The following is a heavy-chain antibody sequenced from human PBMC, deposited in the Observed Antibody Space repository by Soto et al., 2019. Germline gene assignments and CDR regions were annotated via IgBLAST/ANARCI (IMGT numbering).Heavy chain of an antibody. CDR2: IYWDDDN. CDR3: THGSGWLFDF. Sequence: QITLKESGPTLVTPTQTLTLTCTFSGFSLSTSGLGVGWFRQPPGKALEWLTLIYWDDDNHYSPSLQIRLSITKDTSKNQVVLTMTHMEPVDTATYYCTHGSGWLFDFWGQGALVTVSS. D-gene: IGHD6-19*01. V-gene: IGHV2-5*02. CDR1: GFSLSTSGLG. J-gene: IGHJ4*02.